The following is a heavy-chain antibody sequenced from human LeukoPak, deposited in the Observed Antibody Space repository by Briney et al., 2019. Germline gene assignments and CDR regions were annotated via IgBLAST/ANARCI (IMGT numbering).Heavy chain of an antibody. CDR2: ISSGSSYI. J-gene: IGHJ4*02. CDR1: GFTFSSYT. V-gene: IGHV3-21*01. D-gene: IGHD4-23*01. Sequence: GGSLRLSCAASGFTFSSYTMNWVRQAPGKGLEWVSSISSGSSYIYYADSVKGRFTISRDNAKNSLYLQMNSLRAEDTAVYYCASQKGNDYWGQGTLVTVSS. CDR3: ASQKGNDY.